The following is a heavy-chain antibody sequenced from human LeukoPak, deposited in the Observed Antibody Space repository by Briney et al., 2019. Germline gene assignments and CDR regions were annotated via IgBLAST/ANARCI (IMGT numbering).Heavy chain of an antibody. CDR2: IYYTGST. CDR3: ATGLIAVTGHDY. V-gene: IGHV4-59*01. J-gene: IGHJ4*02. Sequence: PSETLSLTCNVSGGSIGSFHWNWIRQPPGKGLEWIGYIYYTGSTNYNPSLKSRVTISVDTSKNQFPLKVSSVTAADTAVYYCATGLIAVTGHDYWGQGTLVTVSS. CDR1: GGSIGSFH. D-gene: IGHD6-19*01.